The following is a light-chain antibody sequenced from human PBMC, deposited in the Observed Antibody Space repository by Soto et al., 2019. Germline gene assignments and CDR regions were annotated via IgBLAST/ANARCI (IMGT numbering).Light chain of an antibody. Sequence: QSVLTQPPSVSAAPGQKVTISCSGSSSNIGNNYVSWYQQLPGTAPKLIYDNNKRPSGIPDRFSGSKSGTSATLGITGLQTGDEADYYCGTWDSSLSAGVFGGGTKVTVL. V-gene: IGLV1-51*01. J-gene: IGLJ2*01. CDR2: DNN. CDR1: SSNIGNNY. CDR3: GTWDSSLSAGV.